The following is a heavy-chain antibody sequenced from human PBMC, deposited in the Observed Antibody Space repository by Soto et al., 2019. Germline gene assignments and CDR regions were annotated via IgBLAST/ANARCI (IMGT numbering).Heavy chain of an antibody. CDR1: GYSLTSYW. V-gene: IGHV5-51*01. D-gene: IGHD1-1*01. Sequence: LGESLKISCKGSGYSLTSYWIGWVRQMPGKGLEWMGIIYPGDSDTRYSPSFQGQVTISADKSISTAYLQWSSLKASDTAMYYCARRQYDSDYYYYGMDVWGQGTTVTVPS. CDR3: ARRQYDSDYYYYGMDV. CDR2: IYPGDSDT. J-gene: IGHJ6*02.